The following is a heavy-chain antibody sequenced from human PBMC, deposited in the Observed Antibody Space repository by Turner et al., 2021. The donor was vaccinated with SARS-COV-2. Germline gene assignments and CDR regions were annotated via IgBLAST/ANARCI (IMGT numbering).Heavy chain of an antibody. CDR2: VLESETT. V-gene: IGHV4-39*01. CDR1: GGSVDSSTYY. Sequence: QLQLRTSGPGLVKPWETLSLTCTVSGGSVDSSTYYWGWIRQPPGKGLKGLGSVLESETTFYNPSLSSRVTISIDASRNPFSLRLASVTAADTDVYYCAGGPSAVYFDSWGLGTLVTVTS. D-gene: IGHD3-16*01. CDR3: AGGPSAVYFDS. J-gene: IGHJ4*02.